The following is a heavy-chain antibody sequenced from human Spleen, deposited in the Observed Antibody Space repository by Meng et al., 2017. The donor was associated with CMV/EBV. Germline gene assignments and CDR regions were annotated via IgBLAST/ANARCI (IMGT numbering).Heavy chain of an antibody. CDR2: ISGSGGST. J-gene: IGHJ6*02. Sequence: GESLKISCAVSGFTFSSYTMSWVRQAPGKGLEWVSVISGSGGSTHYADSVKGRFTISRDNSKNTLDLQMNSLRTEDTAVYYCAKNGGSGSYRGYGMDVWGQGTTVTVSS. D-gene: IGHD3-10*01. CDR3: AKNGGSGSYRGYGMDV. V-gene: IGHV3-23*01. CDR1: GFTFSSYT.